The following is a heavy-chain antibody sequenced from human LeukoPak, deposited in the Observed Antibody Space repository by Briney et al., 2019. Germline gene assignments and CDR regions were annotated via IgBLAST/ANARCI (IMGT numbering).Heavy chain of an antibody. Sequence: SQTLSLTCAISGDSVSSNSAAWNWLRQSPSSGLEWLGRTSYRSKWNNDYAVSVKGRITINPDTSKNHFYLQLNSVTPEDTAVYYCARDRSFGYGSHFDYWGQGTLVTVPS. CDR3: ARDRSFGYGSHFDY. CDR1: GDSVSSNSAA. V-gene: IGHV6-1*01. CDR2: TSYRSKWNN. D-gene: IGHD5-18*01. J-gene: IGHJ4*02.